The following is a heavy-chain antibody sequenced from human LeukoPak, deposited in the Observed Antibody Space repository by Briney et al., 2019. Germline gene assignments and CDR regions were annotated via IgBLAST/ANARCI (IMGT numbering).Heavy chain of an antibody. CDR3: ARGGFRHYYYYGMDV. CDR2: IYYSGST. V-gene: IGHV4-59*01. D-gene: IGHD3-10*01. Sequence: SETLSLTCTVSGGSISSYYWSWIRQPPGKGLERIGYIYYSGSTNYNPSLKSRVTISVDTSKNQFSLKLSSVTAADTAVYYCARGGFRHYYYYGMDVWGQGTTVTVSS. J-gene: IGHJ6*02. CDR1: GGSISSYY.